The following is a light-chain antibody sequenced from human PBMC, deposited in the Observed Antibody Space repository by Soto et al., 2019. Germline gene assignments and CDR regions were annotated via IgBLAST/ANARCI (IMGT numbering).Light chain of an antibody. CDR2: AAS. Sequence: AERLTSTCRSSQGISSALAWEPQKPGKAPKVVIYAASSLQSGVPSRFSGSGSGTDFTLTISRLQPEDVVRYYSKESTSLPRTLGQRSKV. CDR1: QGISSA. CDR3: KESTSLPRT. V-gene: IGKV1-12*01. J-gene: IGKJ1*01.